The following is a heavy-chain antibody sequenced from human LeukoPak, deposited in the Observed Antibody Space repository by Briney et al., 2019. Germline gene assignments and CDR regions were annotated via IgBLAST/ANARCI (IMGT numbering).Heavy chain of an antibody. Sequence: SQTLSLTCTVSGGSISSYYWSWIRQPPGKGLDWIGYIYYSGSTNYNPSLESRVTISVDTSKNQFSLKLSSVTAADTAVYYCARVSLTGTRAFDIWGQGTMVTVSS. CDR3: ARVSLTGTRAFDI. J-gene: IGHJ3*02. CDR2: IYYSGST. D-gene: IGHD1-20*01. CDR1: GGSISSYY. V-gene: IGHV4-59*01.